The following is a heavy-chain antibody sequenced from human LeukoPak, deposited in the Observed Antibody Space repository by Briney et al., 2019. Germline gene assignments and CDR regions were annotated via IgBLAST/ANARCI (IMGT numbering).Heavy chain of an antibody. J-gene: IGHJ4*02. CDR2: IYSGGST. V-gene: IGHV3-53*01. Sequence: GGSLRLSCAASGFTVSSNYMSWVRQAPGKGLEWVSVIYSGGSTYYADSVKGRFTFSRDNSKNTLYLQMNSLRAEDTAVYYCARAGGYYYGSSGYFDYWGQGTLVTVSS. D-gene: IGHD3-22*01. CDR1: GFTVSSNY. CDR3: ARAGGYYYGSSGYFDY.